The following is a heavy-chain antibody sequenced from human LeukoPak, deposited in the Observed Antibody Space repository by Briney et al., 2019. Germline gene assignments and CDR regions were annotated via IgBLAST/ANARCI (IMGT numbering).Heavy chain of an antibody. J-gene: IGHJ4*02. D-gene: IGHD2-21*01. CDR3: ARVGEEDDFDY. V-gene: IGHV3-23*01. CDR1: GFTFSSYA. CDR2: ISGSGGST. Sequence: GGSLRLSCAASGFTFSSYAMSWVRQAPGKGLEWVSSISGSGGSTNYADSVKGRFTISRDNSKNTLYLQMNSLRAEDTAVYYCARVGEEDDFDYWGQGTLVTVSS.